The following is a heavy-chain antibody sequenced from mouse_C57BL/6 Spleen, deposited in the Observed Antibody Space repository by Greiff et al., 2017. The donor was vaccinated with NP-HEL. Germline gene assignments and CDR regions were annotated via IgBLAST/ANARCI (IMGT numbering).Heavy chain of an antibody. V-gene: IGHV1-81*01. CDR2: IYPRSGNT. Sequence: VQLQQSGAELARPGASVKLSCKASGYTFTSYGISWVKQRTGQGLEWIGEIYPRSGNTYYNEKFKGKATLTADKPSSTAYMELRSLTSEDSAVYFCERRDTVVAQGYFDVWGTGTTVTVSS. J-gene: IGHJ1*03. CDR1: GYTFTSYG. D-gene: IGHD1-1*01. CDR3: ERRDTVVAQGYFDV.